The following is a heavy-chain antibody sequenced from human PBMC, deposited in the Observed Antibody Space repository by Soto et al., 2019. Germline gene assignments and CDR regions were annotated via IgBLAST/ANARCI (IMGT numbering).Heavy chain of an antibody. D-gene: IGHD3-10*01. CDR1: GDSVSSNSAA. Sequence: PSQTLSLTCAISGDSVSSNSAAWNWIRQSPSRGLEWLGRTYYRSKWYNDYAVSVKSRITINPDTSKNQFSLQLNSVTPEDTAVYYCARVVRITMVRGAPYYYGMDVWGQGTTVTVSS. CDR2: TYYRSKWYN. CDR3: ARVVRITMVRGAPYYYGMDV. J-gene: IGHJ6*02. V-gene: IGHV6-1*01.